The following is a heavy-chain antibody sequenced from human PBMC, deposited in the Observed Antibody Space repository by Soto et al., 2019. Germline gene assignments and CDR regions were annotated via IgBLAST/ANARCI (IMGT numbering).Heavy chain of an antibody. CDR2: IFPSDSDT. V-gene: IGHV5-51*01. J-gene: IGHJ5*02. Sequence: LKISCRTSGYRFTSYWIAWVCQMPGKGLEWMGIIFPSDSDTRYSPSFQGQVTISADRSTSTVFLQWASLKASDTAVYFCARKDKSGYFNWFDPWGQGTLVTVSS. CDR3: ARKDKSGYFNWFDP. D-gene: IGHD3-22*01. CDR1: GYRFTSYW.